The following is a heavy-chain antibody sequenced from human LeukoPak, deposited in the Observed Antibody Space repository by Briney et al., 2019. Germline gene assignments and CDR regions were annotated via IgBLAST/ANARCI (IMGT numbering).Heavy chain of an antibody. V-gene: IGHV3-21*01. CDR2: ISSSSSYI. Sequence: PGGSLRLSCAASGFTFSSYSMNWVRQAPGKGLEWVSSISSSSSYIYYADSVKGRFTISRDNAKNSLYLQMNSLRAEDTAVYYCARDMIRVPKGFDYWGQGTLVTVSS. CDR3: ARDMIRVPKGFDY. J-gene: IGHJ4*02. D-gene: IGHD3-22*01. CDR1: GFTFSSYS.